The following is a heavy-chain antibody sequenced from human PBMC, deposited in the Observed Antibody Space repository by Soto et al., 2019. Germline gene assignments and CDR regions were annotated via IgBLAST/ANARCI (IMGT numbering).Heavy chain of an antibody. J-gene: IGHJ3*02. CDR1: GYTFTSYY. CDR3: AREVVLMVYAGAFDI. Sequence: ASVKVSCKASGYTFTSYYMHWVRQAPGQGREGMGIINPSGGSTSYAQKFQGRVTMTRDTSTSTVYMELSSLRSEDTAVYYCAREVVLMVYAGAFDIWRQGTMVTVSS. D-gene: IGHD2-8*01. CDR2: INPSGGST. V-gene: IGHV1-46*01.